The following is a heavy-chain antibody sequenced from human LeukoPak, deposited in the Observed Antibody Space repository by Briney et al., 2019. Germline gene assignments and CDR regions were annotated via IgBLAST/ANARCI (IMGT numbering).Heavy chain of an antibody. D-gene: IGHD1-26*01. V-gene: IGHV1-46*01. CDR2: INPSGGST. Sequence: ASVKVSCKASGYAFTYYYIHWVRQAPGQGLEWMGIINPSGGSTTYAQKFQGRLTMASDTSTSTVYMELSSLRSEDTAMYYCARSSAYYNEADIWGQGTMVTVSS. CDR3: ARSSAYYNEADI. J-gene: IGHJ3*02. CDR1: GYAFTYYY.